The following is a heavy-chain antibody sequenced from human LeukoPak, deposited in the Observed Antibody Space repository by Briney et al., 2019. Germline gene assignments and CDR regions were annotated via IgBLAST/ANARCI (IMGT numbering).Heavy chain of an antibody. D-gene: IGHD4-17*01. Sequence: GFMILSCAASGFIFSSSAMWWVREARGRGVGRVGVISYHGSNKYHANSVRGRFTISRNNSKNTLNLQMNSLRAEDTAVYYCARDTRDDYGDYVFDYWGQGTLVTVSS. J-gene: IGHJ4*02. V-gene: IGHV3-30*04. CDR1: GFIFSSSA. CDR2: ISYHGSNK. CDR3: ARDTRDDYGDYVFDY.